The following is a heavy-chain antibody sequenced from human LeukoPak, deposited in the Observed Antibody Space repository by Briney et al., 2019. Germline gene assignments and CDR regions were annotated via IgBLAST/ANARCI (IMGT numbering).Heavy chain of an antibody. J-gene: IGHJ4*02. CDR2: ISAYNGNT. D-gene: IGHD2-8*01. CDR3: ARVQYCTNGVCPDY. CDR1: GYTFTSYG. Sequence: ASVKVSCKASGYTFTSYGISWVRQAPGQGLEWMGWISAYNGNTNYAQKLQGRVTMTTDTSTSTAYMELRSLRSDDAAVYYCARVQYCTNGVCPDYWGQGTLVTVSS. V-gene: IGHV1-18*01.